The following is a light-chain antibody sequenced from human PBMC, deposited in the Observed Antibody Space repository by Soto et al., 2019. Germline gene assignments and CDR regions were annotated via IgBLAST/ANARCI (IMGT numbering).Light chain of an antibody. J-gene: IGKJ1*01. CDR1: QTISNS. Sequence: DIQMTQSPSSLSASVGDRVTITFRATQTISNSLNWYQHRPGKAPNLLIYGASTLQGGVPSRFSGGGSETDFTLTINSLQPEDSATYFCQESHAFLWGTFGQGTKVDIK. CDR2: GAS. CDR3: QESHAFLWGT. V-gene: IGKV1-39*01.